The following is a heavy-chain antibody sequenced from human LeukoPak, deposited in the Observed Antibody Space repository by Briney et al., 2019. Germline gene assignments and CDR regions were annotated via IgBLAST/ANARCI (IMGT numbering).Heavy chain of an antibody. CDR3: VRMRGPERRHCFDY. Sequence: GGSLRLSCAASGFTFDDYAMHWVRQAPGKGLEWVSGISWNSGSIGYADSVKGRFTISRDNAKNSLYLQMNSLRAEDTALYFCVRMRGPERRHCFDYWSQGALLIVSS. CDR1: GFTFDDYA. CDR2: ISWNSGSI. V-gene: IGHV3-9*01. J-gene: IGHJ4*02. D-gene: IGHD2-15*01.